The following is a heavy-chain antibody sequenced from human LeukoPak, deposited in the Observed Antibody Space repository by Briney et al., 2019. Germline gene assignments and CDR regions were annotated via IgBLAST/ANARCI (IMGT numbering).Heavy chain of an antibody. CDR2: IYSGGST. D-gene: IGHD4-11*01. CDR3: ARGYGNYGRAFDI. CDR1: GFTVSDNY. Sequence: PGGSRRLSCAASGFTVSDNYMSWVRQAPGKGLEWVSVIYSGGSTHDADSVKGSFTISRDNSQNTLYLQMNSLRAEDTAVYYCARGYGNYGRAFDIWGQGTMVTVSS. V-gene: IGHV3-66*01. J-gene: IGHJ3*02.